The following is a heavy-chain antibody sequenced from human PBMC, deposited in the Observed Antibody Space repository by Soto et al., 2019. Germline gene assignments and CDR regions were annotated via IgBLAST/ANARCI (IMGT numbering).Heavy chain of an antibody. J-gene: IGHJ4*02. CDR1: GGSFSGYY. CDR2: INHSGST. D-gene: IGHD1-1*01. V-gene: IGHV4-34*01. Sequence: SETLSLTCAVYGGSFSGYYWSWIRQPPGKGLEWIGEINHSGSTNYNPSLKSRVTISVDTSKNQFSLKLSSVTAADTAVYYCARGLTTGTTLPFDYWGQGTLVTVSS. CDR3: ARGLTTGTTLPFDY.